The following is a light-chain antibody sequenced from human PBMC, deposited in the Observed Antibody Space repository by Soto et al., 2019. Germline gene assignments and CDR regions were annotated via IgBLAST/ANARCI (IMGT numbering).Light chain of an antibody. J-gene: IGLJ2*01. Sequence: QSALTQPASVSGSPGQSITISCTGTSSDVGGSNYVSWYQQHPGKAPKLMIYEGSNRPSGVSNRFSGSKSGNTASLTISGLQAEDEADYYCSSYTSSSTLVVLGGGTKLTVL. CDR2: EGS. V-gene: IGLV2-14*01. CDR3: SSYTSSSTLVV. CDR1: SSDVGGSNY.